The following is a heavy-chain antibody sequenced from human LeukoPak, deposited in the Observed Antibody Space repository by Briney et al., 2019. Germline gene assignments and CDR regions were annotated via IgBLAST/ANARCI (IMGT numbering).Heavy chain of an antibody. CDR2: ISPSGGST. CDR1: GFTFSSSA. V-gene: IGHV3-23*01. CDR3: GKIVTMTID. Sequence: PGGSLRLSCAASGFTFSSSAMTWVRQAPGKGLEWVSAISPSGGSTYYADSVKGRFTISRDNSKNTLYLQMSSLRAEDTAVYYCGKIVTMTIDWGQGTLVTVSS. J-gene: IGHJ4*02. D-gene: IGHD3-22*01.